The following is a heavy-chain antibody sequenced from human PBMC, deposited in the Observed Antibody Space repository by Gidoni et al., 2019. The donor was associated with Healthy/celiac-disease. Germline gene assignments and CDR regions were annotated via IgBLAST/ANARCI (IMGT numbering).Heavy chain of an antibody. CDR2: IYPGDSAT. CDR1: GYSFTSYW. V-gene: IGHV5-51*01. Sequence: EVQLVQSGAEVKQPGEYLTISCKGSGYSFTSYWTGWVRQMPGKGLEWMGIIYPGDSATRYSPSFQGQVTISADKSISTAYLQWSSLKASDTAMYYCARRGQVAAAGKAGNWFDPWGQGTLVTVSS. CDR3: ARRGQVAAAGKAGNWFDP. D-gene: IGHD6-13*01. J-gene: IGHJ5*02.